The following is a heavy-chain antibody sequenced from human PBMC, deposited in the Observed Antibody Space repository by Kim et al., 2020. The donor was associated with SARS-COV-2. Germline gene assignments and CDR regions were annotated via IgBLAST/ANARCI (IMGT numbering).Heavy chain of an antibody. CDR1: GFTFSNYA. Sequence: GGSLRLSCAASGFTFSNYAMHWVRQAPGKGLEWVALISYGGITKYYADSVKGRFTISRDNSKNTLFLQMDSLRPEDTAVYYCARDLSCTSSSCQNNWFDPWGQGTLVTVSS. D-gene: IGHD2-2*01. CDR3: ARDLSCTSSSCQNNWFDP. CDR2: ISYGGITK. J-gene: IGHJ5*02. V-gene: IGHV3-30-3*01.